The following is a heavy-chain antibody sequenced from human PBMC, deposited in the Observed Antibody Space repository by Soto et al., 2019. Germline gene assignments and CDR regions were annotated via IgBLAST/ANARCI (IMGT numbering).Heavy chain of an antibody. CDR3: AKDRHPSSSGWYWWRGFDY. CDR2: ISYDGSNK. V-gene: IGHV3-30*18. J-gene: IGHJ4*02. D-gene: IGHD6-19*01. Sequence: QVQLVESGGGVVQPGRSLRLSCAASGFTFSSYGMHWVRQAPGKGLEWVAVISYDGSNKYYADSVKGRFTISRDNSKNTLYLQMNSLRAEDTAVYYCAKDRHPSSSGWYWWRGFDYWGQGTLVTVSS. CDR1: GFTFSSYG.